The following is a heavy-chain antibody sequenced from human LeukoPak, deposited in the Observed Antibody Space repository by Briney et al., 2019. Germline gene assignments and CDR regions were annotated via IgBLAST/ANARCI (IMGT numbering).Heavy chain of an antibody. Sequence: GGSLRLSCAASGFTFEDYAMHWVRQAPGKGLEWVSGISWNSGSIGYADSVKGRFTISRDNAKNSLYLQMNSLRAEDTALYYCAKASGETLTYYFDYWGQGTLVTVSS. CDR1: GFTFEDYA. V-gene: IGHV3-9*01. CDR2: ISWNSGSI. D-gene: IGHD3-10*01. CDR3: AKASGETLTYYFDY. J-gene: IGHJ4*02.